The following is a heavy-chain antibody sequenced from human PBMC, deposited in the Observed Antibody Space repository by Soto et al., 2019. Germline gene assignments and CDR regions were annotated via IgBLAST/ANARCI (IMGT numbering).Heavy chain of an antibody. CDR1: GFTFDDYA. J-gene: IGHJ6*02. D-gene: IGHD6-19*01. V-gene: IGHV3-9*01. CDR2: ISWNSGSI. CDR3: AKMAPTGYSSGWYETDHEGYGMDV. Sequence: PGGSLRLSCAASGFTFDDYAMHWVRQAPGKGLEWVSGISWNSGSIGYADSVKGRFTISRDNAKNSLYLQMNSLRAEDTALYYCAKMAPTGYSSGWYETDHEGYGMDVWGQGTTVTVSS.